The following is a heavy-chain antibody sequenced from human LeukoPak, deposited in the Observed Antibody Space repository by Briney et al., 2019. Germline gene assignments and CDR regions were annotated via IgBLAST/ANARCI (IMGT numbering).Heavy chain of an antibody. CDR2: IYYSGTT. V-gene: IGHV4-39*01. CDR1: GVSISSSYKY. D-gene: IGHD6-13*01. CDR3: ARSTAAEGPTHNWFDP. Sequence: SETLSLTCTVSGVSISSSYKYWGWVRQTPGRGLEWIGSIYYSGTTYYNPSLKSRVTISVDTSKNQFSLKLTSVTAADTAIYYCARSTAAEGPTHNWFDPWGQGTLVTVSS. J-gene: IGHJ5*02.